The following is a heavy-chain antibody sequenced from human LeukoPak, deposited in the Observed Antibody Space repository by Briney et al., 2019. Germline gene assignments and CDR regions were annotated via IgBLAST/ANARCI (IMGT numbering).Heavy chain of an antibody. CDR2: ISSSGSTI. Sequence: GGSLRLSCAASGFTFSSYEMNWVRQAPGKGLEWVSYISSSGSTIYYADSEKGRFTISRDNAKNSLYLQMNSLRAEDTAVYYCARRYCSGGSCYFRYFDYWGQGTLVTVSS. D-gene: IGHD2-15*01. CDR3: ARRYCSGGSCYFRYFDY. J-gene: IGHJ4*02. CDR1: GFTFSSYE. V-gene: IGHV3-48*03.